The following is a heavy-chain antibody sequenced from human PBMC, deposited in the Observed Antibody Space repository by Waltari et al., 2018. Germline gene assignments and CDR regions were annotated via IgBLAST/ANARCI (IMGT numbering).Heavy chain of an antibody. CDR1: GYTFSGHY. D-gene: IGHD6-19*01. V-gene: IGHV1-2*02. CDR2: INTKSGDT. J-gene: IGHJ4*02. Sequence: QVQLVQSGAEVKKPGASVKVSCKASGYTFSGHYMHWVRQAPGQGLEWMGWINTKSGDTKSAERFQGRVTMNRNTSITTVYMELSSLTSDDTAMYYCARVSSGWSTRLDYWGQGALVTVSS. CDR3: ARVSSGWSTRLDY.